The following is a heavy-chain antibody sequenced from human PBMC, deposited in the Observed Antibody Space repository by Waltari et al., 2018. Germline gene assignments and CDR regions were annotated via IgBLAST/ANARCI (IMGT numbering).Heavy chain of an antibody. J-gene: IGHJ6*02. CDR1: GYTFTSYA. V-gene: IGHV1-3*01. D-gene: IGHD6-6*01. CDR3: ARVGLAARAYYYYYGMDV. CDR2: INAGNGNT. Sequence: QVQLVQSGAEVKKPGASVKVSCKASGYTFTSYARHWVRQAPGKRLEWMGWINAGNGNTKYSQKFQGRVTITRDTSASTAYMELSSLRSEDTAVYYCARVGLAARAYYYYYGMDVWGQGTTVTVSS.